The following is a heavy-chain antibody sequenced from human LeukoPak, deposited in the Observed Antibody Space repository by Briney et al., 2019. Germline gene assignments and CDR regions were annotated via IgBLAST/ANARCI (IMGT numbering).Heavy chain of an antibody. V-gene: IGHV3-21*01. CDR2: ISSSSDYI. Sequence: PGGSLRLSCAASGFTFSSYTMNWVRQAPGKGLEWVSSISSSSDYIYYADSVKGRFTVSRDNAKNSLYLQMNSLRAEDTAVYYCARGDGGAITMVRGVMGAFDIWGQGTMVTVSS. J-gene: IGHJ3*02. D-gene: IGHD3-10*01. CDR1: GFTFSSYT. CDR3: ARGDGGAITMVRGVMGAFDI.